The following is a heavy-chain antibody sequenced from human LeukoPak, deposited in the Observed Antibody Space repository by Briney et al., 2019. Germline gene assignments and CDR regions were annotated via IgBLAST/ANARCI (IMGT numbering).Heavy chain of an antibody. CDR3: TRTSELTVTTHY. Sequence: SGGSLRLSCAASGFTFSSYWMHWVRQAPGKGLVWVSRIKNDGSSTTYADSVKGRFTISRDNAKNTLYLQMNSLRAEDTAVYYCTRTSELTVTTHYWGQGTLVTVSS. D-gene: IGHD4-17*01. CDR1: GFTFSSYW. CDR2: IKNDGSST. J-gene: IGHJ4*02. V-gene: IGHV3-74*01.